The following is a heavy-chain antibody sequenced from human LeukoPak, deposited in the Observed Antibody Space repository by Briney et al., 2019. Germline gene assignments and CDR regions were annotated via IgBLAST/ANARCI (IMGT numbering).Heavy chain of an antibody. D-gene: IGHD1-26*01. CDR3: AKDPPRGSGRSVEYFQH. J-gene: IGHJ1*01. CDR1: GFTFTSYA. V-gene: IGHV3-23*01. CDR2: ISGDGGST. Sequence: PGGSLRLSCAASGFTFTSYAMGWVRQAPGKGLEWVSFISGDGGSTFYADSVKGRFTISRDNSKNTLYLRMNSLRVENTAVYYCAKDPPRGSGRSVEYFQHWGQGTLVTVSS.